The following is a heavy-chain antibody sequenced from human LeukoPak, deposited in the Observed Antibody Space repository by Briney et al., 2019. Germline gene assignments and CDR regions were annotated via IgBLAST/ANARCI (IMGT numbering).Heavy chain of an antibody. CDR1: GYTFTGYY. CDR2: ISPISGDT. D-gene: IGHD4-17*01. V-gene: IGHV1-2*02. Sequence: ASVKVSCKSSGYTFTGYYMHWVRQAPGQGLEWMGFISPISGDTNYAQNFQGRVTMTRDTSISAAYMELSSLRSDDTAVYYCTRESRYGDNYFDYWGQGTLVTVSS. J-gene: IGHJ4*02. CDR3: TRESRYGDNYFDY.